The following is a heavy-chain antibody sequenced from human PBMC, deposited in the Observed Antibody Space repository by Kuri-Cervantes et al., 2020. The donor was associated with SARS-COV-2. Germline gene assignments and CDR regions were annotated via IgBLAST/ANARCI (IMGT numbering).Heavy chain of an antibody. CDR3: ASIVTGDSSGYY. Sequence: GESLKISCAASGFTVSSNYMSWVRQAPGKGLEWVSVIYSGGSTYYADSVKGRFTISRDNSKNTLYLQMNSLRAEDAAVYYCASIVTGDSSGYYWGQGTLVTDSS. V-gene: IGHV3-53*01. CDR1: GFTVSSNY. J-gene: IGHJ4*02. D-gene: IGHD3-22*01. CDR2: IYSGGST.